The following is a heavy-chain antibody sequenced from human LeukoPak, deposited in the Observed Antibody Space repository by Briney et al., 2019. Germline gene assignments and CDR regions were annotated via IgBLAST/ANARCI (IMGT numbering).Heavy chain of an antibody. CDR3: AKNPRYFDWLLLPADFDY. CDR2: ISGSGGST. J-gene: IGHJ4*02. D-gene: IGHD3-9*01. V-gene: IGHV3-23*01. CDR1: AFTFSSYA. Sequence: GGSLRFYCAASAFTFSSYAMSWVRQAPGKGLEWVSAISGSGGSTYYADSVKGRFTISRDNSKNTLYLQMNSLRAEDTAVYYCAKNPRYFDWLLLPADFDYWGQGTLVTVSS.